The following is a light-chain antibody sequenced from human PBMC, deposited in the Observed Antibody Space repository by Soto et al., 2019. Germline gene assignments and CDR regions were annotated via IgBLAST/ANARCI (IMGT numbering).Light chain of an antibody. CDR2: GAS. Sequence: EIVMTQSPATLSVSPGERATLSCRASQSVSSNLAWHQQKPGQAPRLLIYGASTRATGIPARFSGSGSGTEFTLTISSLQSEDFAIYYCQQYNNWPPTFGQGTKVDSK. V-gene: IGKV3-15*01. CDR1: QSVSSN. CDR3: QQYNNWPPT. J-gene: IGKJ2*01.